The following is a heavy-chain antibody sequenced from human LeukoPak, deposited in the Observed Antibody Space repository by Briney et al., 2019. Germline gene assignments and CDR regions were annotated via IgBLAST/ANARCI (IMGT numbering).Heavy chain of an antibody. CDR1: GFTFSNYS. CDR3: AREYGSGNGDFDY. J-gene: IGHJ4*02. CDR2: ISSSSNYI. Sequence: GGSLRLSCAASGFTFSNYSMNWVRQAPGKGLEWVSSISSSSNYIQNADSVKGRFTISRDNAKNSLYLQMNSLRAEDTAVYYCAREYGSGNGDFDYWGQGTLVTVSS. V-gene: IGHV3-21*01. D-gene: IGHD3-10*01.